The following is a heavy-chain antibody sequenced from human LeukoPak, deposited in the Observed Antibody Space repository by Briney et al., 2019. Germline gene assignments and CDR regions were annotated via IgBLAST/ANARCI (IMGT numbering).Heavy chain of an antibody. CDR1: GFTFSSYS. D-gene: IGHD7-27*01. J-gene: IGHJ4*02. CDR3: ASIQTGDDYFDY. V-gene: IGHV3-21*01. CDR2: ISSSSSYI. Sequence: GGSLRLSCAASGFTFSSYSMNWVRQAPGKGLEWVSSISSSSSYIYYADSVKGRFTISRDNAKNSMYLQMNSLRAEDTAVYYCASIQTGDDYFDYWGQGTLVTVSS.